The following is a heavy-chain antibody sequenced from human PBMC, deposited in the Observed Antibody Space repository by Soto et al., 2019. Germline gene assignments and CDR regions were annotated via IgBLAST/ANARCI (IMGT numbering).Heavy chain of an antibody. J-gene: IGHJ5*02. CDR1: GGSVSSGGYF. Sequence: CTVSGGSVSSGGYFWSWIRQSPGKGLEWIGYIYYSGSTNYNPSLKSRVTISVDTSKNQFSLKLSSVTAADTAVYYCARHPSDFWFDPWGQGTLVTVSS. V-gene: IGHV4-61*08. CDR2: IYYSGST. CDR3: ARHPSDFWFDP. D-gene: IGHD2-21*02.